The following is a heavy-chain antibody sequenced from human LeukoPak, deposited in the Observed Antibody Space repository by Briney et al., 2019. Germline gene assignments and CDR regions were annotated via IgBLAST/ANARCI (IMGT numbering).Heavy chain of an antibody. V-gene: IGHV4-61*01. CDR2: IYYSGSA. J-gene: IGHJ6*02. CDR3: AKTLAVAGSGYGMDV. Sequence: SETLSLTCTVSGGSVSSGSYYWSWIRQPPGKGLEWIGYIYYSGSAKYNPSLKSRVTISVDTSKNQFSLKLSSVTAADTAVYYCAKTLAVAGSGYGMDVWGQGTTVTVSS. CDR1: GGSVSSGSYY. D-gene: IGHD6-19*01.